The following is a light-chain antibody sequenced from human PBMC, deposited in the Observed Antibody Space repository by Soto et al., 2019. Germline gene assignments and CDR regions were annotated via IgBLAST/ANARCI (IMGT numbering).Light chain of an antibody. CDR1: QSISSY. CDR3: PLCYTTRWL. J-gene: IGKJ1*01. CDR2: AAS. V-gene: IGKV1-39*01. Sequence: DIQMTQSPSSLSASVGDRVTITCRASQSISSYLNWYQQKPGKAPKLLIYAASSLESGVPSRFSGSGSGAVFVRTFRSLHPGVFATFYCPLCYTTRWLFGEETQFEIK.